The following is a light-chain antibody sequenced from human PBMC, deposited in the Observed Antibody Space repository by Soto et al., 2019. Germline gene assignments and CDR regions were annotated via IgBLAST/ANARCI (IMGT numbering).Light chain of an antibody. CDR3: QQRYVWLT. CDR2: DAS. Sequence: IVLTQSPATLSLSPGDRATLSCRAGQSISTYLAWYQQKSGQAPRLLIYDASNRATGTPARFSGSGSGTDFTLTISSLEPEDSAVYYCQQRYVWLTFGGGTKVEIK. CDR1: QSISTY. J-gene: IGKJ4*01. V-gene: IGKV3-11*01.